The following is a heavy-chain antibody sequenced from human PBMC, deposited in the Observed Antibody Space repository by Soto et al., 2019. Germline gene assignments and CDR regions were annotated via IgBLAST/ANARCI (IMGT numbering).Heavy chain of an antibody. CDR2: MSYDGSNN. CDR1: GFTFRRYA. J-gene: IGHJ4*02. CDR3: ARESYGDQYFDY. V-gene: IGHV3-30-3*01. D-gene: IGHD4-17*01. Sequence: QVQLVECGGGVVQPGGSLRLSCAASGFTFRRYAMHWVRQAPGKGLEWVAVMSYDGSNNYYADSVKGRFTISRDNSKNTLYLQMNSLRAEDTALYYCARESYGDQYFDYWGQGTLVTVSS.